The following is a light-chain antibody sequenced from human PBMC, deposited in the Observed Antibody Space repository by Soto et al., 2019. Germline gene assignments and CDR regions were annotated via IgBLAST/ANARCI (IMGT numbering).Light chain of an antibody. CDR1: QSISSSY. CDR2: GAS. Sequence: EIVLTQSPATLSLSPGERATLSCRASQSISSSYLAWYQQKPGQAPRLLIYGASSRATGIPDRFSGSGSGTDFTLTISRLEPEDFAVYYCQQYGDSPTFGQGTKVDIK. CDR3: QQYGDSPT. V-gene: IGKV3-20*01. J-gene: IGKJ1*01.